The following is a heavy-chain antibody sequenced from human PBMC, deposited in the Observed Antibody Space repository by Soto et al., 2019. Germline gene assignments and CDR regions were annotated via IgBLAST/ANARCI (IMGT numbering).Heavy chain of an antibody. CDR3: ASGKSGSYDY. V-gene: IGHV3-21*01. Sequence: GGSLRLSCAASGFTFSTYAMNWVRQAPGKGLEWVSSISGGSVYIYYADSVKGRFTISRDNGKNSLYLQMSSLRAEDTAVFYCASGKSGSYDYWGQGTLVTVSS. J-gene: IGHJ4*02. D-gene: IGHD1-26*01. CDR1: GFTFSTYA. CDR2: ISGGSVYI.